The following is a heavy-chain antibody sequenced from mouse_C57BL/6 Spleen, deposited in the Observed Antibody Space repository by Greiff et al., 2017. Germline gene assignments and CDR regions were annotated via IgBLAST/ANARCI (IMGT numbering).Heavy chain of an antibody. CDR2: IRSKSNNYAT. CDR1: GFSFNTYA. D-gene: IGHD1-1*01. CDR3: GRLGSSYWYFDV. Sequence: EVQLVESGGGLVQPKGSLKLSCAASGFSFNTYAMNWVRQAPGKGLEWVARIRSKSNNYATYYADSVKDRFTISRDDSESMLYLQMNNLKTEDTAMYYCGRLGSSYWYFDVWGTGTTVTVSS. V-gene: IGHV10-1*01. J-gene: IGHJ1*03.